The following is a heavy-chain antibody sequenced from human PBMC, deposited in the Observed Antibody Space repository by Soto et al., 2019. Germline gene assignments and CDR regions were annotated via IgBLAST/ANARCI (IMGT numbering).Heavy chain of an antibody. CDR3: GRGCSSASCYYY. CDR2: VSFRGDI. J-gene: IGHJ4*02. Sequence: ESGGGLVKPGGSLRLSCTASGFMFSSYTMNWVRQAPGKGLEWVSSVSFRGDIYYADSLEGRFTISRDDAKNSLYLQMNSLRAEDTAVYYCGRGCSSASCYYYWGQGTLVTVSS. D-gene: IGHD2-2*01. CDR1: GFMFSSYT. V-gene: IGHV3-21*01.